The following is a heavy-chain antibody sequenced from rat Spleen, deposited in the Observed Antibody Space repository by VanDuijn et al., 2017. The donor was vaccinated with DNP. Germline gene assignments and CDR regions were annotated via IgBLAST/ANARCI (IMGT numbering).Heavy chain of an antibody. CDR3: ARVGDLHYGGDGDVLDV. Sequence: EVRLEESGGGLVQPGGSLNLSCVVSGFTFSNSDMAWVRQAPTKGLEWVASISTSGRGSTSYLDSVRGRFTISRDDARDTLFLQMNSRRSEDTATYYCARVGDLHYGGDGDVLDVWGQGTSVTVSS. D-gene: IGHD1-1*01. V-gene: IGHV5S13*01. J-gene: IGHJ4*01. CDR1: GFTFSNSD. CDR2: ISTSGRGST.